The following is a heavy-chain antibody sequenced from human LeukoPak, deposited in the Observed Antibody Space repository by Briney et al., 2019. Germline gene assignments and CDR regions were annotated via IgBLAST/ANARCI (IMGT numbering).Heavy chain of an antibody. D-gene: IGHD3-22*01. CDR1: GYTFTSYG. CDR3: ARADPGAYDSSGYYDY. CDR2: ISAYNGNT. V-gene: IGHV1-18*01. J-gene: IGHJ4*02. Sequence: EASVKVSCKASGYTFTSYGISWVRQAPGQGLEWMGWISAYNGNTNYAQKLQGRVTMTTGTSTSTAYMELRSLRSDDTAVYYCARADPGAYDSSGYYDYWGQGTLVTVSS.